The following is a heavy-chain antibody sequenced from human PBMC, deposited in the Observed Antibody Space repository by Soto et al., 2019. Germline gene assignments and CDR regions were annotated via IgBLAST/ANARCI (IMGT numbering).Heavy chain of an antibody. V-gene: IGHV1-18*04. J-gene: IGHJ6*02. D-gene: IGHD3-16*02. CDR2: ISAYNGNT. Sequence: ASVKVSCKASGYTFTSYGISWVRQAPGQGLERMGWISAYNGNTNYAQKLQGRVTMTTDTSTSTAYMELRSLRSDDTAVYYCARAPPYVWGSYRVNYYYYGMDVWGQGTTVTVSS. CDR3: ARAPPYVWGSYRVNYYYYGMDV. CDR1: GYTFTSYG.